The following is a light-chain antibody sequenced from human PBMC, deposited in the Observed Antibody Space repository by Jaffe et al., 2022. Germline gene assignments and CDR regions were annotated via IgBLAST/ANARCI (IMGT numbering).Light chain of an antibody. V-gene: IGKV1-39*01. CDR1: DSLGSY. J-gene: IGKJ1*01. CDR2: SIS. Sequence: DIQMTQSPSSLSASLGDRVVMSCRASDSLGSYINWYQQKPGKSPNLLIHSISYLQSGVPSRFSASGFGTEFTLTISSLQLEDIGTYYCQQSYSMPWTFGQGTKVEIK. CDR3: QQSYSMPWT.